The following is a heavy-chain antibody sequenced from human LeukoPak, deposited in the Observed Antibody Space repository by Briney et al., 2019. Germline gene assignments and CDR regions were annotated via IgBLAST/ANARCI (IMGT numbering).Heavy chain of an antibody. CDR3: AREGLPYYFDY. D-gene: IGHD5-12*01. J-gene: IGHJ4*02. V-gene: IGHV4-59*01. Sequence: SETLSLTCTVPGGSISSYYWRWSRQPPGKGLEWIGYIYYSGSTNYNPSLKSRVTISVDTSKNQFSLKLSSVTAADTAVYYCAREGLPYYFDYWGQGTLVTVSS. CDR2: IYYSGST. CDR1: GGSISSYY.